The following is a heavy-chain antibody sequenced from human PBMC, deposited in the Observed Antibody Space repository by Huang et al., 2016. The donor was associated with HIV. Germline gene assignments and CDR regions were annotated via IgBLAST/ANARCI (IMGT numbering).Heavy chain of an antibody. CDR3: ARLPGSITMIRGVITDPY. J-gene: IGHJ4*02. CDR1: GGSIRSDNYY. V-gene: IGHV4-39*01. CDR2: IYYSGST. D-gene: IGHD3-10*01. Sequence: QLQLQESGPGLVKPSETLSLTCTVSGGSIRSDNYYWGWIRQPPGKGLEWIGSIYYSGSTYYNPSLTSRVTITVDTSKNQFSLKMRSVTAADTAVYYCARLPGSITMIRGVITDPYWGQGTLVTVSS.